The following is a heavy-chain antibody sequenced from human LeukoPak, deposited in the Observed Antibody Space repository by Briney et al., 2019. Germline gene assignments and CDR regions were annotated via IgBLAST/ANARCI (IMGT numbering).Heavy chain of an antibody. Sequence: SETLSLTCTVSGGSISSGGYYWSWIRQPPGKGLEWIGYIYYSGSTNYNPSLKSRVTISVDTSKNQFSLKLSSVTAADTAVYYCARDYEGDWFDPWGQGTLVTVSS. V-gene: IGHV4-61*08. D-gene: IGHD5-12*01. J-gene: IGHJ5*02. CDR1: GGSISSGGYY. CDR2: IYYSGST. CDR3: ARDYEGDWFDP.